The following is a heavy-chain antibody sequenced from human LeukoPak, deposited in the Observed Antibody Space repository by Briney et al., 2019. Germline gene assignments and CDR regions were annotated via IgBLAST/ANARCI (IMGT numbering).Heavy chain of an antibody. Sequence: GGSLRLSCAAPGFTFDDYAMHWVRQAPGKGLEWVSGISWNSGSIGYADSVKGRFTISRDNAKNSLYLQMNSLRPEDTALYYCAKGGVYYDSSGFDYWGHGTLVTVSS. V-gene: IGHV3-9*01. D-gene: IGHD3-22*01. CDR1: GFTFDDYA. J-gene: IGHJ4*01. CDR2: ISWNSGSI. CDR3: AKGGVYYDSSGFDY.